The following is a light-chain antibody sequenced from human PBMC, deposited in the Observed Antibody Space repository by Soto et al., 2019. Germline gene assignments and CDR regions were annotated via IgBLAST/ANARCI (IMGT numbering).Light chain of an antibody. CDR3: SSYTSSSTWV. CDR2: EVK. V-gene: IGLV2-14*01. Sequence: QSALTQPASVSGSPGQSITISCTGTSSDVGGYNYVSWYQQHPDKAPKLMIYEVKYRPSGVSNRFSGSKSGNTASLTISGLQAVDEAVYYCSSYTSSSTWVFGGGTKVTVL. CDR1: SSDVGGYNY. J-gene: IGLJ3*02.